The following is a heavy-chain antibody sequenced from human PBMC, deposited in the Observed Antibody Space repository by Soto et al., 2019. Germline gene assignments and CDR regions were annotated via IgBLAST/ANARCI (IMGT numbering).Heavy chain of an antibody. CDR2: ISGDASRT. Sequence: GGSLRLSCAASGFTFSNYAMSWVRQAPGKGLEWVSAISGDASRTYNADSVKGRVTISRDNSKNTVYLQMNSLRVEDTAVYYCAKRAIPVTTALFPFDPWGQGTLVTVSS. V-gene: IGHV3-23*01. J-gene: IGHJ5*02. D-gene: IGHD2-2*02. CDR3: AKRAIPVTTALFPFDP. CDR1: GFTFSNYA.